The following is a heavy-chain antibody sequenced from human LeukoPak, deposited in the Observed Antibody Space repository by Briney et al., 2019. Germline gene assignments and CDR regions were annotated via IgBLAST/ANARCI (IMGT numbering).Heavy chain of an antibody. J-gene: IGHJ4*02. Sequence: GGSLRLSCAASGFTFSSYAMSWVRQAPGKGLEWVANIKQDGSEKYYVDSVKGRFTISRDNAKNSLYLHMNSLRAEDTAVYYCARDDPYSSFDYWGQGTLVIVSS. V-gene: IGHV3-7*01. D-gene: IGHD4-11*01. CDR1: GFTFSSYA. CDR3: ARDDPYSSFDY. CDR2: IKQDGSEK.